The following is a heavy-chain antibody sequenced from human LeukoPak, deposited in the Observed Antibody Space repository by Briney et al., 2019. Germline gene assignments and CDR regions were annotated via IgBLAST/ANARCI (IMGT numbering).Heavy chain of an antibody. J-gene: IGHJ4*02. CDR2: ITTGGSGI. V-gene: IGHV3-48*03. Sequence: GGSLRLSCAAFGFTFSSYEMNWVRQAPGKGLEWISHITTGGSGIYYADSVKGRFTISRDNAKNSLYLQMNSLRVGDTAVYYCARGGGDFDFDYWGQGTLVTVSS. D-gene: IGHD3-10*01. CDR3: ARGGGDFDFDY. CDR1: GFTFSSYE.